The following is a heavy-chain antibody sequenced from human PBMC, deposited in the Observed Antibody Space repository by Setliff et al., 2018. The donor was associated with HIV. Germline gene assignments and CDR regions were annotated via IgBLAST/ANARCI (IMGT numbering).Heavy chain of an antibody. V-gene: IGHV3-21*01. CDR3: ARDGTTLLAAMDV. Sequence: GSLRLSCAASGFSFSSYRMNWVRQAPGKGLEWVSSITRSSDYIWYADSVKGRFTISRDNAKNSLNLQMNSLSAEDTAVYYCARDGTTLLAAMDVWGKGTTVTVSS. J-gene: IGHJ6*03. CDR1: GFSFSSYR. CDR2: ITRSSDYI. D-gene: IGHD1-7*01.